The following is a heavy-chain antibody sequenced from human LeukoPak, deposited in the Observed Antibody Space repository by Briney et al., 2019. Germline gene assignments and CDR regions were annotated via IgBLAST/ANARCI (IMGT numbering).Heavy chain of an antibody. CDR1: GFTFSDYY. CDR3: ARDADGGLRFLEWLSTYFDY. CDR2: ISSSGSTI. D-gene: IGHD3-3*01. Sequence: GGSLRLSCAASGFTFSDYYMSWIRQAPGKGLEWVSYISSSGSTIYYADSVKGRFTISRDNSKNTLYLQMNSLRAEDTAVYYCARDADGGLRFLEWLSTYFDYWGQGTLVTVSS. J-gene: IGHJ4*02. V-gene: IGHV3-11*04.